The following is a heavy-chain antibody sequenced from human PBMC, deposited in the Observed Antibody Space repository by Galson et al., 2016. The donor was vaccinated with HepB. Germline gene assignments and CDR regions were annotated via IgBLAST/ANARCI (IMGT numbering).Heavy chain of an antibody. J-gene: IGHJ5*02. V-gene: IGHV2-5*02. CDR1: GSSLTSSEVG. D-gene: IGHD3-9*01. CDR2: VYWDDDK. Sequence: PALVKPTQTLTLTCSFSGSSLTSSEVGVGWIRQPPGKALEWLALVYWDDDKWYNSSLKTRLTIAKDTSKNQVVLTMTDMDPVDTATYYCARIPKSPRRFDWVGWFDPWGQGTLVTVSS. CDR3: ARIPKSPRRFDWVGWFDP.